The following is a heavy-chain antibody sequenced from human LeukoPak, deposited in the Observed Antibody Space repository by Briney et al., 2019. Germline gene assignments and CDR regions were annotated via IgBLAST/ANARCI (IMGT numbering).Heavy chain of an antibody. CDR2: IHHSRST. V-gene: IGHV4-4*09. D-gene: IGHD1-7*01. J-gene: IGHJ4*02. CDR1: GGSITSYY. CDR3: AGTEWNYAR. Sequence: SETLSLTCTVSGGSITSYYWSWMRQAPGKGLEWIGYIHHSRSTNYNPSLKSRVTISLDTSKNQFSLKLSSVTAADTAVYYCAGTEWNYARWGQGTLVTVSS.